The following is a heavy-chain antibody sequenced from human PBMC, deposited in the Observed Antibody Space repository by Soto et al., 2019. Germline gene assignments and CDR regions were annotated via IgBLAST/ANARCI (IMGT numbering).Heavy chain of an antibody. CDR2: ISYDGSNK. J-gene: IGHJ4*02. CDR3: VGGQYYFDY. D-gene: IGHD3-10*01. V-gene: IGHV3-30*03. CDR1: GFPFTTYG. Sequence: QVQLVESGGGVVQPGRSLRLSCAASGFPFTTYGMHWVLEGPGKGLEWVAVISYDGSNKYYADSVKGRFTISRDNSKNTLYLQMNSRRPEDTALYYCVGGQYYFDYRGQGTLVTVSS.